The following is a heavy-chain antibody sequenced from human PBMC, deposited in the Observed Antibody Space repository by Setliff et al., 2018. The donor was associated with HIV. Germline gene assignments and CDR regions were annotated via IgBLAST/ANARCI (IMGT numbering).Heavy chain of an antibody. D-gene: IGHD3-10*01. J-gene: IGHJ4*02. Sequence: ASVKVSCKVSGYTLTELSMHWVRQAPGKGLEWMGGFDPEDGETIYAQKFQGRVTMTEDTSSDTAYMELRSLESEDTGMYYCATGESRVYSYGPRNYWGQGTLVTVSS. CDR1: GYTLTELS. CDR2: FDPEDGET. CDR3: ATGESRVYSYGPRNY. V-gene: IGHV1-24*01.